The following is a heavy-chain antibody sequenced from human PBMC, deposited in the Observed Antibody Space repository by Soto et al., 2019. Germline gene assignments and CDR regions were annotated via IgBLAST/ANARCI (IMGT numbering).Heavy chain of an antibody. CDR2: INPATGAA. V-gene: IGHV1-2*02. D-gene: IGHD3-3*01. CDR3: ARGGGVGVAGAAAFDM. CDR1: GYPVTAYY. Sequence: QLHLVQSGAVVKKPGASVTVSCSASGYPVTAYYMHWVRQAPGRGLEWMGGINPATGAAKYTQTLQGRVTMNRDTYTSKVFMELGGRASEDTAVFSCARGGGVGVAGAAAFDMWGQGTLVTVSS. J-gene: IGHJ3*02.